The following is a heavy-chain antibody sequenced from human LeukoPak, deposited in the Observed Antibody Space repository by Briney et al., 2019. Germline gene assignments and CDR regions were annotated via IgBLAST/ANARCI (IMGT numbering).Heavy chain of an antibody. CDR3: AELGITMIGGV. J-gene: IGHJ6*04. D-gene: IGHD3-10*02. V-gene: IGHV3-48*03. CDR1: DLTSSSFE. Sequence: PGGPWSFSVAPLDLTSSSFEMNWFGQAQGKGLKWVSYISSSGSTIYYADSVKGRFTISRDNAKNSLYLQMNSLRAEDTAVYYCAELGITMIGGVWGKGTTVTISS. CDR2: ISSSGSTI.